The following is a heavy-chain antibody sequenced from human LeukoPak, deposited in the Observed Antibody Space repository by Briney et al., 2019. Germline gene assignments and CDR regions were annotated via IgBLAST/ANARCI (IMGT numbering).Heavy chain of an antibody. CDR2: IYPGDSDT. Sequence: GESLKISCKGSGYSFTSYWIGWVRQMPGKGLEWMGIIYPGDSDTRYSPPFQGQVTISADKSISTAYLQWSSLKASDTAMYYCARHGVYSSSWSPSVDYWGQGTLVTVSS. CDR3: ARHGVYSSSWSPSVDY. J-gene: IGHJ4*02. D-gene: IGHD6-13*01. CDR1: GYSFTSYW. V-gene: IGHV5-51*01.